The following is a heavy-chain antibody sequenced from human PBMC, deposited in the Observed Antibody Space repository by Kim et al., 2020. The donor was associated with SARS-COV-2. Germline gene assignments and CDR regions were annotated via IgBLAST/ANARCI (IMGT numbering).Heavy chain of an antibody. V-gene: IGHV4-61*01. CDR3: ARVPGYCSGGSCYYGGYYYYGMDV. CDR1: GGSVSSGSYY. J-gene: IGHJ6*02. CDR2: IYYSGST. Sequence: SETLSLTCTVSGGSVSSGSYYWSWIRQPPGKGLEWIGYIYYSGSTNYNPSLKSRVTISVDTSKNQFSLKLSSVTAADTAVYYCARVPGYCSGGSCYYGGYYYYGMDVWGQGTTVTVSS. D-gene: IGHD2-15*01.